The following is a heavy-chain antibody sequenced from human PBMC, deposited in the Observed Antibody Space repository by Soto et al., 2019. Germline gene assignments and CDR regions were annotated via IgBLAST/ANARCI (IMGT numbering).Heavy chain of an antibody. V-gene: IGHV5-10-1*01. Sequence: PGESLKISCKGSGYSFTTYWISWVRQMPGKGLEWMGRINPTDSYTNYSPSFRGHVTISVDKSISTAYLQWPTLRASDTAMYFCSTLAPGKIRFDSWGQGTLVTVSS. J-gene: IGHJ5*01. CDR3: STLAPGKIRFDS. CDR2: INPTDSYT. CDR1: GYSFTTYW.